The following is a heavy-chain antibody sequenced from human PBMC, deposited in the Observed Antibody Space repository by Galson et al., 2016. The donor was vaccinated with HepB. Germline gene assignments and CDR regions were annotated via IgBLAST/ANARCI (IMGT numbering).Heavy chain of an antibody. Sequence: ETLSLTCSVSNGSIPTYYWSWVRQPPGKGLEWIGYIYFTGSTKYNPSLESRVTMSIDMSKNQFSLKLNSVTAADTAVYFCARGVSRSAKFPFFDFWGQGAPVTVSS. CDR1: NGSIPTYY. D-gene: IGHD6-6*01. CDR2: IYFTGST. CDR3: ARGVSRSAKFPFFDF. J-gene: IGHJ4*02. V-gene: IGHV4-59*01.